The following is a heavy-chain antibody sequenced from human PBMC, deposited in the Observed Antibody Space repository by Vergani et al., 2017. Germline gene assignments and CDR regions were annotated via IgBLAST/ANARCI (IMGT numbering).Heavy chain of an antibody. CDR2: IYSGGST. CDR3: ALGNYYDSSANFDY. V-gene: IGHV3-66*01. D-gene: IGHD3-22*01. Sequence: EVQLVESGGGLVQPGGSLRLSCAASGFTVSSNYMSWVRQAPGKGLEWVSGIYSGGSTYYADSVKGRFTISRDNSKNTLYLQMNSLRAEDTAVYYCALGNYYDSSANFDYWGQGTLVTVSS. CDR1: GFTVSSNY. J-gene: IGHJ4*02.